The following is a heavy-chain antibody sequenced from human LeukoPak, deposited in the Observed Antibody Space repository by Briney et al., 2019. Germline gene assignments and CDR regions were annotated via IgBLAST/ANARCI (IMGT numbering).Heavy chain of an antibody. V-gene: IGHV3-30*18. CDR3: AKYKGLGATTNAFDI. J-gene: IGHJ3*02. CDR1: GFTFSSYG. Sequence: GGSLRLSCAASGFTFSSYGMHWVRQAPGKGLEWVAVISYDGSNKYYADSVKGRFTISRDNSKNTLYLQMNSLRAEDTAVYYCAKYKGLGATTNAFDIWGQGTIVTVSS. CDR2: ISYDGSNK. D-gene: IGHD1-26*01.